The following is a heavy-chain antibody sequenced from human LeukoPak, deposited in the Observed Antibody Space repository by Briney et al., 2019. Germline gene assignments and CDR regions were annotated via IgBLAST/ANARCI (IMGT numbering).Heavy chain of an antibody. CDR1: GGSISSSSYY. J-gene: IGHJ6*03. D-gene: IGHD3-22*01. CDR3: TRGSIAYYYMDV. CDR2: IYYSGST. V-gene: IGHV4-39*07. Sequence: SETLSLTCTVSGGSISSSSYYWGWIRQPPGKGLEWIESIYYSGSTYYNPSRKSRVTISVDTSKNQFSLKLSSVTAADTAVYYCTRGSIAYYYMDVWGKGTTVTISS.